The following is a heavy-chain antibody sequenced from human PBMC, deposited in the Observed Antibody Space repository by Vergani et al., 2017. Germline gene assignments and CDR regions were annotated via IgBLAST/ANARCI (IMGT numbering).Heavy chain of an antibody. CDR2: INHSGST. J-gene: IGHJ6*02. Sequence: QVQLQQWGAGLLKPSETLSLTCAVYGGSFSGYYWSWIRQPPGKGLEWIGEINHSGSTNYNPSLKSRVTISVDTSKNQFSLKLSSVTAADTAVYYCARDRDSPRLLWFGEDTNDYYGMDVWGQGTTVTVSS. CDR1: GGSFSGYY. CDR3: ARDRDSPRLLWFGEDTNDYYGMDV. D-gene: IGHD3-10*01. V-gene: IGHV4-34*01.